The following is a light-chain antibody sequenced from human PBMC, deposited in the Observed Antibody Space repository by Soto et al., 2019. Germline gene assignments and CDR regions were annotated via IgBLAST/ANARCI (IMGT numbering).Light chain of an antibody. Sequence: IVMTQSPAPLSVSPGERATLSCMASQSVSSNLAWYQQKPGQAPRLLIYGASTRATGIPARFSGSGSGTEFTLTISSLQSEDFAVYYCQQYNNWPPWTFGQGTKVDIK. V-gene: IGKV3-15*01. J-gene: IGKJ1*01. CDR2: GAS. CDR3: QQYNNWPPWT. CDR1: QSVSSN.